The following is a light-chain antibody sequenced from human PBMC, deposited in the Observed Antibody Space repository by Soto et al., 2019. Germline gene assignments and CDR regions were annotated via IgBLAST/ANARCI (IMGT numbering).Light chain of an antibody. CDR2: AAS. CDR1: QPISSW. J-gene: IGKJ5*01. CDR3: QQANSLPLT. V-gene: IGKV1-12*01. Sequence: DIQMTQSPSSVSASVGDRVTITCRASQPISSWLAWYQQKPGKAPNLLIYAASNLQSGVPSRFSGSGSGTDFTLTISSLQPGDFATYYCQQANSLPLTFGKGTRLEIK.